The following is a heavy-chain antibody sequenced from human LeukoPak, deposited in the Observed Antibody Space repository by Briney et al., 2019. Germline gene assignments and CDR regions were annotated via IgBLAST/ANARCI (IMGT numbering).Heavy chain of an antibody. Sequence: SETLSLTCTVSGGSISSHFWSWIRQPPGKGLEWIGYIYHSGSTDYNPSLKSRVTISVDTSKNQFSLKLSSVTAADTAVYYCARVSTHYYDSSGYPYYFDYWGQGTLVTVSS. J-gene: IGHJ4*02. D-gene: IGHD3-22*01. CDR2: IYHSGST. V-gene: IGHV4-59*11. CDR3: ARVSTHYYDSSGYPYYFDY. CDR1: GGSISSHF.